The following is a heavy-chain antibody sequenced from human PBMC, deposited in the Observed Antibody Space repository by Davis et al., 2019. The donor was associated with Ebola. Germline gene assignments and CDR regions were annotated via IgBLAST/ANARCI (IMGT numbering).Heavy chain of an antibody. CDR2: INPNSGGT. Sequence: ASVKVSCKASGYTFTGYYMHWVRQAPGQGLEWMGWINPNSGGTNYAQKFQGWVTMTRDTSISTAYMELSRLRSDDTAVYYCGNSVATIPHYYYGMDVWGQGTTVTVSS. J-gene: IGHJ6*02. CDR1: GYTFTGYY. D-gene: IGHD5-12*01. CDR3: GNSVATIPHYYYGMDV. V-gene: IGHV1-2*04.